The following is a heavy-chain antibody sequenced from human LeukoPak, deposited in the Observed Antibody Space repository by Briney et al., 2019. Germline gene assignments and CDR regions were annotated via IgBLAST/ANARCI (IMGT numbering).Heavy chain of an antibody. CDR3: AREVLELGLLYYYMDV. CDR1: GFTFSSYA. CDR2: ISGSGGST. D-gene: IGHD1-7*01. J-gene: IGHJ6*03. Sequence: PGGSLRLSCAASGFTFSSYAMSWVRQAPGKGLEWVSAISGSGGSTYYADSVKGRFTISRDNAKNSLYLQMNSLRAEDTAVYYCAREVLELGLLYYYMDVWGKGTAVTVSS. V-gene: IGHV3-23*01.